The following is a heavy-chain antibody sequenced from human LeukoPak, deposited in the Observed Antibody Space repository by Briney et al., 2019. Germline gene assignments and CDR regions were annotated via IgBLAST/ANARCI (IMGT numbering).Heavy chain of an antibody. CDR2: INHSGST. Sequence: SETLSLTCAVYGGSFSGYYWSWIRQPPGKGLEWIGEINHSGSTNYDPSLKSRVTISVDTSKNQFSLKLSSVTAADTAVYYCARGGDIVGATRDFDYWGQGTLVTVSS. D-gene: IGHD1-26*01. CDR1: GGSFSGYY. CDR3: ARGGDIVGATRDFDY. V-gene: IGHV4-34*01. J-gene: IGHJ4*02.